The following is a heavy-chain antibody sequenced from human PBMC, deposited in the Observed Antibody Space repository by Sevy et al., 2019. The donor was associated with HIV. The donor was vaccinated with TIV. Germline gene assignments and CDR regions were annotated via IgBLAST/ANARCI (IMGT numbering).Heavy chain of an antibody. J-gene: IGHJ5*02. CDR1: GGSFSGYY. CDR3: ARGSLYCSSTSCYWNWFDP. D-gene: IGHD2-2*01. CDR2: INHSVST. V-gene: IGHV4-34*01. Sequence: SETLSLTCAVYGGSFSGYYWSWIRQPPGKGLEWIGEINHSVSTNYNPSLKSRVTISVDTSKNQFYLKLSSVTAADTAVYYCARGSLYCSSTSCYWNWFDPWGQGTLVTVSS.